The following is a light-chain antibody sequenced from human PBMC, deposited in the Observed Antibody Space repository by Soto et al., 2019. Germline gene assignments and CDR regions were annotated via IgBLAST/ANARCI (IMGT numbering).Light chain of an antibody. J-gene: IGKJ1*01. Sequence: EIVMTKSPATLSVSPGERATLSCRASQSVSSNLAWYQQKPGQAPRLLIYGASPRATGIPARFSGSGSGTEFTRTISSLQSEDFAVYYCQQYNNWPRTFGQGTKVEI. V-gene: IGKV3-15*01. CDR3: QQYNNWPRT. CDR1: QSVSSN. CDR2: GAS.